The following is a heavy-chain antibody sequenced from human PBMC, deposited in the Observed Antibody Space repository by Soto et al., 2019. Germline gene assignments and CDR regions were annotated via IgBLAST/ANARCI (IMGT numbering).Heavy chain of an antibody. CDR2: ISAYNGNT. V-gene: IGHV1-18*01. CDR3: ARESYPTVTSRRAFDY. J-gene: IGHJ4*02. D-gene: IGHD4-17*01. Sequence: ASVKVSCKASGYTFTSYGISWVRQAPGQGLEWMGWISAYNGNTNYAQKLQGRVTMTTDTSTSTAYMELRSLRSDDTAVYYCARESYPTVTSRRAFDYWGQGTLVTVS. CDR1: GYTFTSYG.